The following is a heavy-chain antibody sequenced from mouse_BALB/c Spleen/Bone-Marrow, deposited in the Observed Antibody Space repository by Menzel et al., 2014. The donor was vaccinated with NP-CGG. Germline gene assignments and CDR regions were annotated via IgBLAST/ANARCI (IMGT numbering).Heavy chain of an antibody. CDR2: IDPANGNT. Sequence: EVKLMESGAELVEPGASVKLSCTASGFNIKDTYMHWVKQRPEQGLEWIGRIDPANGNTKYDPKFQGKATITADTSSNTAYLQLSSLTSEDTAVYYCARWGITTGSAYWGQGTLVTVSA. CDR3: ARWGITTGSAY. CDR1: GFNIKDTY. D-gene: IGHD2-4*01. V-gene: IGHV14-3*02. J-gene: IGHJ3*01.